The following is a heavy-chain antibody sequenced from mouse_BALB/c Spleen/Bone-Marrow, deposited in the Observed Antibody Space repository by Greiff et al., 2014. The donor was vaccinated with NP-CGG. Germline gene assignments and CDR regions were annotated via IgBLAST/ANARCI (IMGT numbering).Heavy chain of an antibody. CDR1: GFNIEDTY. D-gene: IGHD2-1*01. J-gene: IGHJ3*01. CDR3: ARDGNFFFAY. Sequence: EVQLQQSGAELVKPGASVKLSCTASGFNIEDTYMHWVKQRPEQGLEWIGRIDPANGNTKYDPKFQGKATITADTSSNTAYLQLSSLTSEDTAVYYCARDGNFFFAYWGQGTLVTVSA. V-gene: IGHV14-3*02. CDR2: IDPANGNT.